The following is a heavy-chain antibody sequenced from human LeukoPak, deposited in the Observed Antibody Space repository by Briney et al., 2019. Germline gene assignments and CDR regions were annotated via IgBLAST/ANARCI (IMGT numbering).Heavy chain of an antibody. Sequence: GGSLRLSCAASGFTFSSYPMSWVRQAPGRGLEWVSSIRPSGDNTYYGDSVKGRFTISRDNSKNSLYLQMNSLRAEDTAVYYCARATTYDILTGYFDYWGQGTLVTVSS. CDR2: IRPSGDNT. J-gene: IGHJ4*02. CDR1: GFTFSSYP. CDR3: ARATTYDILTGYFDY. D-gene: IGHD3-9*01. V-gene: IGHV3-23*01.